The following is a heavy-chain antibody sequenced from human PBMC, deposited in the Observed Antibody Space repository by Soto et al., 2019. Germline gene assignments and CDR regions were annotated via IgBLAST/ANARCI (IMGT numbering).Heavy chain of an antibody. V-gene: IGHV3-74*01. Sequence: PGGSLRLACAAPGVPFGNSWMHWVRQAPGEGLEWVSRMNSDGTTTNYADSVKGRFTVSRDNAKNTLYLQMSSLRAEDTAVYYCATAEVDYWGPGNLVTVSS. CDR2: MNSDGTTT. CDR3: ATAEVDY. J-gene: IGHJ4*02. CDR1: GVPFGNSW.